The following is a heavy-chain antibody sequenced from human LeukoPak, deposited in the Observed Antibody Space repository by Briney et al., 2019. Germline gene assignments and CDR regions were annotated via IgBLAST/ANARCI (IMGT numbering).Heavy chain of an antibody. D-gene: IGHD3-3*01. CDR3: ARHPSPLELADY. CDR2: IYYSGST. J-gene: IGHJ4*02. V-gene: IGHV4-59*08. Sequence: PSETLSLTCTVSGGSISSYYWSWIRQPPGKGLEWIGYIYYSGSTNYNPSLKSRVTISVDTSKNQFSLKLSSVTAADTAVYYYARHPSPLELADYWGQGTLVTVSS. CDR1: GGSISSYY.